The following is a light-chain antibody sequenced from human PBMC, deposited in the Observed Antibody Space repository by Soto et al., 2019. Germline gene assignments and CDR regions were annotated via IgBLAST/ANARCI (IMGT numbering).Light chain of an antibody. CDR2: GAS. J-gene: IGKJ5*01. CDR3: QQTYTIPEIP. Sequence: RRTQDTYALAASGGGRVSITFRARQSIKIYLNWYQLKPVKAPNLLMYGASYLKSGVPTRFSGSGSGTDFTLPISSLQPEDFAIHYCQQTYTIPEIPFGQVTLLAV. CDR1: QSIKIY. V-gene: IGKV1-39*01.